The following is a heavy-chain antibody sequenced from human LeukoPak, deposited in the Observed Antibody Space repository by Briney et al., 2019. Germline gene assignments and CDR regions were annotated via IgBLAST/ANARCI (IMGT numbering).Heavy chain of an antibody. Sequence: GGSLRLSCAASGFTFSAYVMHWVRQAPGKGLGGVAVISYDGSNKNYADSVKGRFTISRDNSKNTLYLHMNSLRTEDTAVYYCAKDLSGFSGDYWGQGTLVAVSS. CDR2: ISYDGSNK. D-gene: IGHD6-19*01. J-gene: IGHJ4*02. V-gene: IGHV3-30*18. CDR3: AKDLSGFSGDY. CDR1: GFTFSAYV.